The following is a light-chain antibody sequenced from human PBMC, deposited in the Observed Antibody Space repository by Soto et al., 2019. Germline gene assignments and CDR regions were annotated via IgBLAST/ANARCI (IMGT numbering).Light chain of an antibody. CDR1: SSDVGGYNY. CDR3: RSYTSSSILDV. CDR2: EVS. J-gene: IGLJ1*01. Sequence: QSALTQPASVSGSPGQSITISCTGTSSDVGGYNYVSWYQQHQGKAPKLMIYEVSNRPSGVSNRFSGSKSGTTASLTISGLHAEDEADYYCRSYTSSSILDVFGTGTKLTVL. V-gene: IGLV2-14*01.